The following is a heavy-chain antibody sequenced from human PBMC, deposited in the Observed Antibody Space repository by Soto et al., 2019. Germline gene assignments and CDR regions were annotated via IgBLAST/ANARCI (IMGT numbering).Heavy chain of an antibody. D-gene: IGHD3-16*01. CDR2: IYYSGST. J-gene: IGHJ5*02. CDR1: GGSISSGGYY. CDR3: ARGGGWGILYWFDP. V-gene: IGHV4-31*03. Sequence: QVQLQESGPGLVKPSQTLSLTCTVSGGSISSGGYYWSWIRQHPGKGLEWIGYIYYSGSTYYNPSLRSRVTISVDTSKNQFSLQLSSVTAADTAVYYCARGGGWGILYWFDPWGQGTLVTVSS.